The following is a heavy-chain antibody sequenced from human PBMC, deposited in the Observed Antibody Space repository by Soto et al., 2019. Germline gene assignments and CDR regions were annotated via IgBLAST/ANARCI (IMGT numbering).Heavy chain of an antibody. D-gene: IGHD3-22*01. CDR3: ARGIYYDSSGYFTHFDY. CDR2: ISAYNGNT. J-gene: IGHJ4*02. Sequence: ASVKVSCKASGYTFTSYGISWVRQAPGQGLEGMGWISAYNGNTNYAQKLQGRVTMTTDTSTSTAYMELRSLRSDDTAVYYCARGIYYDSSGYFTHFDYWGQGTLVTVSS. V-gene: IGHV1-18*01. CDR1: GYTFTSYG.